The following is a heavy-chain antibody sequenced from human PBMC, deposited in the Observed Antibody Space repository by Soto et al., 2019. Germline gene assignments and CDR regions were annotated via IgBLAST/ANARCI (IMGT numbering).Heavy chain of an antibody. Sequence: RGTLRLSCAASGFTFDDYTMHWVRPAPGKGPEWVSLISWDGGSTYYADSVKGRFTISRDNSKNSLYLQMNSLRTEDTALYYCAKDTTAAGTFGANYYYGMDVWGQGTTVTGSS. CDR3: AKDTTAAGTFGANYYYGMDV. D-gene: IGHD6-13*01. CDR2: ISWDGGST. CDR1: GFTFDDYT. V-gene: IGHV3-43*01. J-gene: IGHJ6*02.